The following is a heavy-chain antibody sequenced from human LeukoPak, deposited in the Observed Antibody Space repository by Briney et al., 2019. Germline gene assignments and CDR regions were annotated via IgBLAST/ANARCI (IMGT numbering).Heavy chain of an antibody. D-gene: IGHD2-15*01. J-gene: IGHJ4*02. CDR3: AGYCSGGSCYGFDY. V-gene: IGHV4-39*01. CDR2: IYYSGST. Sequence: SETLSLTCTVSGGSISSSSYYWGWNRQPPGKGLEWIGSIYYSGSTYYNPSLKSRVTISVDTSKNQFSLKLSSVTAADTAVYYCAGYCSGGSCYGFDYWGQGTLVTVSS. CDR1: GGSISSSSYY.